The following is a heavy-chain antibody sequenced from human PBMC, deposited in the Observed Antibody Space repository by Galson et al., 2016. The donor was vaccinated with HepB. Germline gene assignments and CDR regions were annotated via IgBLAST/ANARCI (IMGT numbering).Heavy chain of an antibody. D-gene: IGHD6-19*01. CDR3: ARVGYTSGWGKDFDV. V-gene: IGHV4-4*02. Sequence: ETLSLTCDVSGGSISSDHWWSWVRQPPGKGLQWIGEIYYSGYTNYNPSLKSRITISVDKSKNQFPLNLSSVTAADTAVYYCARVGYTSGWGKDFDVWGQGTMVSLSS. J-gene: IGHJ3*01. CDR1: GGSISSDHW. CDR2: IYYSGYT.